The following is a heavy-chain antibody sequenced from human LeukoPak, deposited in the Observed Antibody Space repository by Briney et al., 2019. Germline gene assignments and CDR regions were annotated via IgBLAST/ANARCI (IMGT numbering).Heavy chain of an antibody. Sequence: GRSLRLSCAASGFTFSSYGMHWVRQAPGKGLEWVAVISYDGSNKYYADSVKGRFTISRDNSKNTLYLQMNSLRAEDTAVYYCARAVQLERNAFDIWGQGTMVTVSS. D-gene: IGHD1-1*01. CDR3: ARAVQLERNAFDI. CDR1: GFTFSSYG. CDR2: ISYDGSNK. J-gene: IGHJ3*02. V-gene: IGHV3-30*03.